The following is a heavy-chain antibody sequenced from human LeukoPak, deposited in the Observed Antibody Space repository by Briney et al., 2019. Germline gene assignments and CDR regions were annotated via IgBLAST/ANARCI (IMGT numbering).Heavy chain of an antibody. Sequence: SETLSLTCAVYGGSFSGYYWSWIRQPPGKGLEWIGEINHRGSTNYNPSLKSRVTISVDTSKNQFSLKLSSVTAADTAVYYCARGREDYYDSSGYYDGYYWGQGTLVTVSS. J-gene: IGHJ4*02. CDR3: ARGREDYYDSSGYYDGYY. CDR1: GGSFSGYY. CDR2: INHRGST. V-gene: IGHV4-34*01. D-gene: IGHD3-22*01.